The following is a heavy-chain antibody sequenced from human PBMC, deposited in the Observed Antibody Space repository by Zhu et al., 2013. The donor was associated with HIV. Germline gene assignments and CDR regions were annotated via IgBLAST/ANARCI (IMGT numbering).Heavy chain of an antibody. J-gene: IGHJ6*02. V-gene: IGHV1-69*01. CDR1: GGTFSSYA. CDR3: ARDSDIVVVPAAIYYYGMDV. CDR2: IIPIFGTA. Sequence: QVQLVQSGAEVKKPGSSVKVSCKASGGTFSSYAISWVRQAPGQGLEWMGGIIPIFGTANYAQKFQGRVTITADESTSTAYMELSSLRSEDTAVYYCARDSDIVVVPAAIYYYGMDVWGQGTTVTVSS. D-gene: IGHD2-2*01.